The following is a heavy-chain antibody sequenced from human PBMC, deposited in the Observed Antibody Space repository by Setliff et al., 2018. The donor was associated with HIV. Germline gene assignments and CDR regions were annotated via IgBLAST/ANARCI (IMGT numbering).Heavy chain of an antibody. CDR1: GFTFNNYW. CDR2: ISPDGRST. Sequence: PGGSLRLSCAASGFTFNNYWMNWVRQVPGKGLVWVARISPDGRSTTHADAVKGRFTISRDNAKNTLYLHMNSLRAEDTSVYYCAKDRYYDSSGSPFDYWGQGTLVTVSS. CDR3: AKDRYYDSSGSPFDY. V-gene: IGHV3-74*01. D-gene: IGHD3-22*01. J-gene: IGHJ4*02.